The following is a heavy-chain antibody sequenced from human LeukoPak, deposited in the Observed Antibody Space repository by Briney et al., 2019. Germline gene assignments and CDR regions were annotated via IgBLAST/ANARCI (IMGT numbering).Heavy chain of an antibody. D-gene: IGHD3-22*01. CDR1: GFAFDDYA. Sequence: GGSLRLSCAASGFAFDDYAMHWVRQAPGKGLEWVSVISWNSGSIGYADSVKGRFTISRDNAKNSLYLQMNSLRAEDTALYYCANPLPNYYDSSGYAFDIWGQGTMVTVSS. V-gene: IGHV3-9*01. J-gene: IGHJ3*02. CDR2: ISWNSGSI. CDR3: ANPLPNYYDSSGYAFDI.